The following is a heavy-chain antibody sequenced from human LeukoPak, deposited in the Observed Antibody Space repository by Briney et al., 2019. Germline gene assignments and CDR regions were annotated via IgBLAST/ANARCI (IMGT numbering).Heavy chain of an antibody. CDR1: GFTFSSYG. J-gene: IGHJ6*02. D-gene: IGHD4/OR15-4a*01. CDR2: ISYDGSHK. V-gene: IGHV3-30*03. CDR3: SASGPHYGDYYGLDV. Sequence: GGSLRLSCAASGFTFSSYGMHWVRQAPGKGLGWVAVISYDGSHKYSADSVKGRFTISRDNSKNTLYLQMNSLRTEDTAVYFCSASGPHYGDYYGLDVWGHGTTVTVSS.